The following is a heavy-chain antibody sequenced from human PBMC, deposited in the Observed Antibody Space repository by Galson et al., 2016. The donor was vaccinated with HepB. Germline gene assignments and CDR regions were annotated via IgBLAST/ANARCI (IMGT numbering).Heavy chain of an antibody. CDR2: IYNRGPT. V-gene: IGHV4-59*10. J-gene: IGHJ4*02. D-gene: IGHD1/OR15-1a*01. Sequence: WSWIRQSAGQGLEWVGRIYNRGPTGTNFNPSLKSRVTMSVDTSKNQVSLNLSSVTAADSAVYYCARAHWNNRIDYWGQGTLVTVSS. CDR3: ARAHWNNRIDY.